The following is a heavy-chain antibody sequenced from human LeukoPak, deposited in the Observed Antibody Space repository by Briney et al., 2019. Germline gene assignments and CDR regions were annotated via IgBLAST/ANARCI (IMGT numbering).Heavy chain of an antibody. CDR3: AGHHPRNTVDF. V-gene: IGHV4-39*01. J-gene: IGHJ4*02. D-gene: IGHD2/OR15-2a*01. CDR2: IYYSGSI. CDR1: GGSISSSSYY. Sequence: SETLSLTCTVSGGSISSSSYYWGWIRQPPGKGLEWIGSIYYSGSINYNPSLKSRVTISLDTSKNQFSLELSSVTAADTAVYYCAGHHPRNTVDFWGQGTLVTVSS.